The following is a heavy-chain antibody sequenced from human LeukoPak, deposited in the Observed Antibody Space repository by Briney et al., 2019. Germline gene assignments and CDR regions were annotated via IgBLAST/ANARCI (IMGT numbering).Heavy chain of an antibody. D-gene: IGHD5-18*01. V-gene: IGHV3-15*01. CDR2: IKSKADVGTT. CDR3: TTAWGIQLWPPFDY. CDR1: GFTFSNAW. J-gene: IGHJ4*02. Sequence: GGSLRLSCAASGFTFSNAWMSGGRQAPGGGVEWGGRIKSKADVGTTAYAAPMKGRFTTSRDDSRKTMYLQINSMKTEHTAVYYCTTAWGIQLWPPFDYWGQGTLVTVSS.